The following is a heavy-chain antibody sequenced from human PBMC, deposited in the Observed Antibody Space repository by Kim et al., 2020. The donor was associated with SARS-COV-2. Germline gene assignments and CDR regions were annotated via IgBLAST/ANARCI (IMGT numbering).Heavy chain of an antibody. J-gene: IGHJ6*03. CDR2: IWYDGSNK. CDR3: ARDPKPTSYYYYMDV. Sequence: GGSLRLSCAASGFTFSSYGMHWVRQAPGKGLEWVAVIWYDGSNKYYADSVKGRFTISRDNSKNTLYLQMNSLRAEDTAVYYCARDPKPTSYYYYMDVWGKGTTVTFSS. CDR1: GFTFSSYG. V-gene: IGHV3-33*01.